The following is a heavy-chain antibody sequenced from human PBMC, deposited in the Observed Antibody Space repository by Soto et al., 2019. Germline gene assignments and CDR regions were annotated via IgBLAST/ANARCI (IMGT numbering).Heavy chain of an antibody. Sequence: EVQLVESGGGLVQPGGSLRLSCVASGFTFSSYSLNWVRQAPGKGLEWVSYISSSSGTIYYADSVKGRFTISRDNAENSRSRQMKSLRDDDTAVYYCAREDPWSANADEMDVWGQGPTVTVSS. D-gene: IGHD3-3*01. CDR1: GFTFSSYS. CDR3: AREDPWSANADEMDV. V-gene: IGHV3-48*02. J-gene: IGHJ6*02. CDR2: ISSSSGTI.